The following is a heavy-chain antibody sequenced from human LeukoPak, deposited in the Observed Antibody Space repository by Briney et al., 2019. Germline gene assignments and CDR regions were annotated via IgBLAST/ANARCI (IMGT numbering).Heavy chain of an antibody. Sequence: GSLRLSCTASGFTFSSYWMHWVRQAPGKGLVWVSRINSDGSTTTYADSVKGRFTISRDNAKNTLYLQMNSLRVEDTAVYYCARPHTGFDSWGQGTLVTVSS. CDR2: INSDGSTT. V-gene: IGHV3-74*01. J-gene: IGHJ4*02. CDR3: ARPHTGFDS. CDR1: GFTFSSYW.